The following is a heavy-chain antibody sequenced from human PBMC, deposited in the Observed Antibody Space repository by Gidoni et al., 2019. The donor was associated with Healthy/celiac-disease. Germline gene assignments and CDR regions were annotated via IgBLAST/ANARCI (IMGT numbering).Heavy chain of an antibody. CDR2: IWYDGSNK. V-gene: IGHV3-33*01. Sequence: QVQLVESGGGVVQPGRSLRLSCAASGFTFSSYGMHWVRQAPGKGLEWVAVIWYDGSNKYYADSVKGRFTISRDNSKNTLYLQMNSLRAEDTAVYYCARDGGHYDSWTGYYNFASGADAFDIWGQGTMVTVSS. J-gene: IGHJ3*02. CDR1: GFTFSSYG. D-gene: IGHD3-9*01. CDR3: ARDGGHYDSWTGYYNFASGADAFDI.